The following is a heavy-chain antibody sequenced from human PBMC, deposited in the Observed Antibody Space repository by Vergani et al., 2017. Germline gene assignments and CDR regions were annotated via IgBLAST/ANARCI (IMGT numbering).Heavy chain of an antibody. CDR1: GGSFSGYY. CDR2: INHSGST. Sequence: QVQLQQWGAGLLKPSETLSLTCAVYGGSFSGYYWSWIRQPPGKGLEWIGEINHSGSTNSNPSLKSRVTISVDTSKNQFYLRLSSVTAADTAVYYCARGTCGSSWYLQPGTCGGYNWFDPWGQGTLVTVSS. CDR3: ARGTCGSSWYLQPGTCGGYNWFDP. J-gene: IGHJ5*02. D-gene: IGHD6-13*01. V-gene: IGHV4-34*01.